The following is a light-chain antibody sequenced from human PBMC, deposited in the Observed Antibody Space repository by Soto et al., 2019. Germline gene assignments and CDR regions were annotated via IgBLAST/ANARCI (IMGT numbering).Light chain of an antibody. Sequence: EIVLTQSPGTLSLSPGERASLSCRASQSVSNNYLAWYQLTPGQAPRLLIYGASSRATGIPDRFSGSGSGTDFTLTISRLEPEDFAVYYCQQYSTSPPITFGQGTRLEIK. CDR2: GAS. CDR1: QSVSNNY. J-gene: IGKJ5*01. CDR3: QQYSTSPPIT. V-gene: IGKV3-20*01.